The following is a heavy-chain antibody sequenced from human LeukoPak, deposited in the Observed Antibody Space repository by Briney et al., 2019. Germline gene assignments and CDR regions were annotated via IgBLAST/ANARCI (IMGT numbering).Heavy chain of an antibody. Sequence: PGGSLRLSCAASGFIVSSNYMSWVRQAPGKGLEWVSVIYSGGSTYYADSVKGRFTISRHNSKNTLHLQMNSLRAEDTAVYYCARGTGGNPFDYWGQGTLVTVSS. V-gene: IGHV3-53*04. J-gene: IGHJ4*02. CDR3: ARGTGGNPFDY. CDR1: GFIVSSNY. CDR2: IYSGGST. D-gene: IGHD4-23*01.